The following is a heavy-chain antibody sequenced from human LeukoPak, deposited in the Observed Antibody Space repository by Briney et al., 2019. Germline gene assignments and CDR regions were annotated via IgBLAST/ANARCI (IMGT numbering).Heavy chain of an antibody. CDR3: ARDRRGSGYSGYAFYYGMDV. D-gene: IGHD5-12*01. J-gene: IGHJ6*02. CDR2: IIPILGIA. CDR1: GYTFTSYG. Sequence: SVKVSCKASGYTFTSYGISWVRQAPGQGLEWMGRIIPILGIANYAQKFQGRVTITADKSTSTAYMELSSLRSEDTAVYYCARDRRGSGYSGYAFYYGMDVWGQGTTVTVSS. V-gene: IGHV1-69*04.